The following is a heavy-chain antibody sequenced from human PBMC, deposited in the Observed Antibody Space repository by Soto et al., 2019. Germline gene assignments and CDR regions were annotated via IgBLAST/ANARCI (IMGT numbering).Heavy chain of an antibody. V-gene: IGHV3-72*01. J-gene: IGHJ5*02. CDR3: VRNALGWFVT. CDR1: GFTFSDYY. Sequence: GGSLRLSCVASGFTFSDYYMDWVRQAPGKGLEWVARVKHRPKDFGTEYAASVTGRFIISRDDSQKSLFLQMNSLKAEDTAIYSCVRNALGWFVTWGQGTLVTVSS. D-gene: IGHD7-27*01. CDR2: VKHRPKDFGT.